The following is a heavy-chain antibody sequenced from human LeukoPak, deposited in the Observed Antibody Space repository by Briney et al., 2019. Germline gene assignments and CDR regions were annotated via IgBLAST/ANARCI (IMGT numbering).Heavy chain of an antibody. Sequence: GESLKISCKGSGYSFTSYWIGWVRRMPGKGLEWMGIIYPGDSDTRYSPSFQGQVTISADKSISTAYLQWSSLKASDTAMYYCARLHGGDSESNWFDPWGQGTLVTVSS. CDR1: GYSFTSYW. CDR2: IYPGDSDT. V-gene: IGHV5-51*01. D-gene: IGHD2-21*02. CDR3: ARLHGGDSESNWFDP. J-gene: IGHJ5*02.